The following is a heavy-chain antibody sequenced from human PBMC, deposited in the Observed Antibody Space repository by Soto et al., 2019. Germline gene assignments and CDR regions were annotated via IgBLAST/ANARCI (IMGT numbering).Heavy chain of an antibody. CDR2: INNDGSST. CDR1: EFTFSSNW. Sequence: EVQLVESGGGLVQPGGSLRLSCAASEFTFSSNWMHWVRQAPGKGLVWVSRINNDGSSTNYADSVKGRFTISRDNAKNTLYLQMNSLRAEDTAVYYCARAAYVVGMDVWGQGTTVTVSS. V-gene: IGHV3-74*01. J-gene: IGHJ6*02. CDR3: ARAAYVVGMDV. D-gene: IGHD2-21*01.